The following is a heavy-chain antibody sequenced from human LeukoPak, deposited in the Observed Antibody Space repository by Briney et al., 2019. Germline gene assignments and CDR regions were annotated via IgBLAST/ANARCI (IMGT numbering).Heavy chain of an antibody. CDR3: TRDKNYSFDY. D-gene: IGHD1-7*01. V-gene: IGHV3-74*01. CDR2: ISTDGSST. J-gene: IGHJ4*02. Sequence: GRSLRLSCAASGFTFSSYRMDWVRQAPGKGLVWVSRISTDGSSTTYADSVKGRFTISRDNAKNTLFLQMNSLRAEDTAVYYCTRDKNYSFDYWGQGILVTVSS. CDR1: GFTFSSYR.